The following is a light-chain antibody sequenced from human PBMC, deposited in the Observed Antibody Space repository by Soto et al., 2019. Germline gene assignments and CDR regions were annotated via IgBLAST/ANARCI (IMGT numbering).Light chain of an antibody. CDR1: QGISSW. J-gene: IGKJ1*01. CDR3: QQYETFSGT. Sequence: DIQMTQSPSTLSASVGDRVTITCRASQGISSWLAWYQQKPGKAPKLLMYDASRLESGVPSRFSGSGSGTEFTLTISSLQPDDFATYYCQQYETFSGTFGPGTKVDNK. V-gene: IGKV1-5*01. CDR2: DAS.